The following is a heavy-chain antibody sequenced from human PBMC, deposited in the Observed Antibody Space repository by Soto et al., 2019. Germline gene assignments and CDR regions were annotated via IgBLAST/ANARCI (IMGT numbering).Heavy chain of an antibody. J-gene: IGHJ4*02. CDR3: ARHTWSSGSPAAFDY. Sequence: LTISCKGSGYSFTSYWIGWVRQMPGKGLEWMGIIYTGDSDTRYSPSFQGQVTISADKSISTAYLQWSSLKASDTALYYCARHTWSSGSPAAFDYWGQGTLVTVSS. CDR2: IYTGDSDT. D-gene: IGHD1-26*01. V-gene: IGHV5-51*01. CDR1: GYSFTSYW.